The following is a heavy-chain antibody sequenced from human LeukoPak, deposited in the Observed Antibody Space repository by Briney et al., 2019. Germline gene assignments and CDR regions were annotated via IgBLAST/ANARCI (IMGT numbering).Heavy chain of an antibody. V-gene: IGHV1-69*06. J-gene: IGHJ4*02. Sequence: GASVKVSCKASGGTFSSYAISWVRQAPGQGLEWMGGIIPIFGTANYAQKFQGRVTITADKSTSTAYMELSSLRSEDMAVYYCARAGAYCGGDCYSPPDYWGQGTLVTVSS. D-gene: IGHD2-21*02. CDR3: ARAGAYCGGDCYSPPDY. CDR2: IIPIFGTA. CDR1: GGTFSSYA.